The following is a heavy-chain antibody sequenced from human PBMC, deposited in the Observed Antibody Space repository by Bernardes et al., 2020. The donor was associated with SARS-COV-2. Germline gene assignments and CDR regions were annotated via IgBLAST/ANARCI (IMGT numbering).Heavy chain of an antibody. J-gene: IGHJ4*02. V-gene: IGHV3-74*01. Sequence: GGSLRLSCAASGFTFGSYWMHWVRQVPGKGLVWVSHIKSDGSTTRYADSVKGRFTISRDNAKNTLYLQMNSLRAEDTALYYCARGIAAVGSWSLDYWGQGTLVTVSS. CDR1: GFTFGSYW. CDR3: ARGIAAVGSWSLDY. CDR2: IKSDGSTT. D-gene: IGHD6-13*01.